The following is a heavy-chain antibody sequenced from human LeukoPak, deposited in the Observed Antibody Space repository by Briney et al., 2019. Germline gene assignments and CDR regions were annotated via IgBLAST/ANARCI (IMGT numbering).Heavy chain of an antibody. CDR1: GFTFSTYP. CDR3: AKEEAAEDFWSGYLPLDAFDI. V-gene: IGHV3-30*04. J-gene: IGHJ3*02. Sequence: GGSLRLSCAASGFTFSTYPMHWVRQAPGKGLEWVAVIADDGKDKHYVESVKGRFTISRDNSKNTLYLQMNSLRAEDTAVYYCAKEEAAEDFWSGYLPLDAFDIWGQGTMVTASS. CDR2: IADDGKDK. D-gene: IGHD3-3*01.